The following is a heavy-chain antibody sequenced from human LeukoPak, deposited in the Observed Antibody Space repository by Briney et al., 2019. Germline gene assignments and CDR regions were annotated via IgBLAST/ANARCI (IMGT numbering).Heavy chain of an antibody. CDR1: GFTFSNYA. CDR3: AKDPNGDYIGTFDI. Sequence: GGSLRLSCAVSGFTFSNYAISWVRQAPGRGLEWVSSISGGGGTTYYADSVKGRFTISRDNSKNTLYLQMNSLRAEDTAVYYCAKDPNGDYIGTFDIWGQGTMVTVSS. V-gene: IGHV3-23*01. D-gene: IGHD4-17*01. J-gene: IGHJ3*02. CDR2: ISGGGGTT.